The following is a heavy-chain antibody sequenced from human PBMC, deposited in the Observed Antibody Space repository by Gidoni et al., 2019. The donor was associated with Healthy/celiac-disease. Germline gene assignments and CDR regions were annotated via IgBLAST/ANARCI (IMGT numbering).Heavy chain of an antibody. Sequence: EVQLLESGGGLVQPGGSLRLSCAASGFTFSSYAMSWVRQAPGKGLGWVSAIRGSGGSTYYADSVKGRFTISRDNSKNTLYLQMNSLRAEDTAVYYCAKDGAYCGGDCYPHAFDIWGQGTMVTVSS. CDR3: AKDGAYCGGDCYPHAFDI. V-gene: IGHV3-23*01. D-gene: IGHD2-21*02. CDR1: GFTFSSYA. J-gene: IGHJ3*02. CDR2: IRGSGGST.